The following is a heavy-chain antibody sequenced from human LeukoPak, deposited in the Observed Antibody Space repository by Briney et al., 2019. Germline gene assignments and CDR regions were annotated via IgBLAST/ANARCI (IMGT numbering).Heavy chain of an antibody. D-gene: IGHD3-10*01. Sequence: PGGSLRLSCAASGFTFSGYWMTWIRQAPGKGLEWVANIKQDGSEKYYVDSVRGRFTISRDNAKNSLYLQMNSLRAEDTAVYYCARDGMVRGVIGYWGQGTLVTVSS. CDR3: ARDGMVRGVIGY. CDR1: GFTFSGYW. V-gene: IGHV3-7*01. CDR2: IKQDGSEK. J-gene: IGHJ4*02.